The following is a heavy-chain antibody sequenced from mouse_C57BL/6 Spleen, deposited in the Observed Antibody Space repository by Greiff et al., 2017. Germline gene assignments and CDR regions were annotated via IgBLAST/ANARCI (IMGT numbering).Heavy chain of an antibody. Sequence: EVKLVESEGGLVQPGSSMKLSCTASGFTFSDYYMAWVRQVPEKGLEWVANINYDGSSTYYLDSLKSRFIISRDNAKNILYLQMSSLKSEDTATYYCARGGDYYGSSYWYFDVWGTGTTVTDSS. V-gene: IGHV5-16*01. CDR1: GFTFSDYY. CDR3: ARGGDYYGSSYWYFDV. CDR2: INYDGSST. D-gene: IGHD1-1*01. J-gene: IGHJ1*03.